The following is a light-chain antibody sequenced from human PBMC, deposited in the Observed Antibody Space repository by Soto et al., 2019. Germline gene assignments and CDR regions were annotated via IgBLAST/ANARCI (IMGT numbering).Light chain of an antibody. Sequence: DIVMTQSPDSVAVSLGERATINCKSSQGVLYSSNNKNYLAWYQQKPGRAPKLLIYDASNLEAGVPSRFRGSGSGTDFTFTISRLQPEDIATYYCQQYENLPTFGQGTRLEIK. CDR1: QGVLYSSNNKNY. J-gene: IGKJ5*01. V-gene: IGKV4-1*01. CDR3: QQYENLPT. CDR2: DAS.